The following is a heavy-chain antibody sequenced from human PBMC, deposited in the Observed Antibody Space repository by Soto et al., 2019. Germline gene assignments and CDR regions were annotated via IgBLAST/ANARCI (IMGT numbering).Heavy chain of an antibody. CDR1: GFSFSIYH. J-gene: IGHJ6*02. V-gene: IGHV3-48*03. CDR3: ARDVSTVTTNYRYAMDV. Sequence: EVQLVESEGGLVQPGGSLRLSCAASGFSFSIYHMNWVRQAPGKGLEWISYIQSGGSIIYYADSVKGLFTISRDNAKNSLYLQMNGLRAEDTALYYCARDVSTVTTNYRYAMDVWGQGTTLTVSS. CDR2: IQSGGSII. D-gene: IGHD4-17*01.